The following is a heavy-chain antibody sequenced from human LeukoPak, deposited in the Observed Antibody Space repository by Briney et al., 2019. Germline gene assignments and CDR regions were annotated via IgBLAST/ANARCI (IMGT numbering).Heavy chain of an antibody. J-gene: IGHJ4*02. CDR2: INNDGRST. CDR3: ARDLYRIVVVPHYFDY. D-gene: IGHD3-22*01. V-gene: IGHV3-74*01. CDR1: GFAFSTYT. Sequence: GGSLRLSCAASGFAFSTYTIHWVRQVPGKGLMWVSRINNDGRSTTYADSVKGRFTISRDNAKDTLYLQMNSLRAEDTAVYYCARDLYRIVVVPHYFDYWGQGTLVTVSS.